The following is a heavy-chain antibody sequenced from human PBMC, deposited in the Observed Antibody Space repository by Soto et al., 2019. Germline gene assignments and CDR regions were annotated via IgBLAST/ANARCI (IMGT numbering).Heavy chain of an antibody. D-gene: IGHD2-21*02. CDR1: GYTFTSYA. J-gene: IGHJ4*02. Sequence: ASVKVSCKASGYTFTSYAMHWVRQAPGQSLEWMGWINAGNGNTKYSQKFQGRVTITRDTSASTAYMELSSLRSEDTAVYYCARSIVVVTVLDYWGQGTLVTVS. CDR3: ARSIVVVTVLDY. V-gene: IGHV1-3*01. CDR2: INAGNGNT.